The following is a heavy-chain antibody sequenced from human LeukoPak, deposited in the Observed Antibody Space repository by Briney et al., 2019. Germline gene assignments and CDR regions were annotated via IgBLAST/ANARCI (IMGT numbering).Heavy chain of an antibody. Sequence: SETLSLTCTVSGGSISSYYWSWIRQPPGKGLEWIGYIYYSGSTNYNPSLKSRVTISVDTSKNQFSLKLSSVTAADTAVYYCARDQRGSSGYLWYFDLWGRGTLVTVSS. D-gene: IGHD3-22*01. V-gene: IGHV4-59*01. CDR3: ARDQRGSSGYLWYFDL. CDR1: GGSISSYY. CDR2: IYYSGST. J-gene: IGHJ2*01.